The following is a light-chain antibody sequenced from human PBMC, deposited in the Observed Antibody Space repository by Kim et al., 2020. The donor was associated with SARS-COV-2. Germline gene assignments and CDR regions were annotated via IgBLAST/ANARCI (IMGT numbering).Light chain of an antibody. J-gene: IGKJ3*01. CDR3: QQYGSSPFT. CDR2: GAS. V-gene: IGKV3-20*01. Sequence: EIVLTQSPGTLSLSPGERATLSCRASQSVSSSYLAWYRQKPGQAPSLLIYGASSRATGIPDRFSGSGSGTDFTLTISRLEPEDFAVYYCQQYGSSPFTFCPGTKVDIK. CDR1: QSVSSSY.